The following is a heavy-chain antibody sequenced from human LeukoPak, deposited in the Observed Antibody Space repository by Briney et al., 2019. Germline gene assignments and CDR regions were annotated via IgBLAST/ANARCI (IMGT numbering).Heavy chain of an antibody. CDR3: ARARPASYSSSWYEY. CDR2: IIPIFGTA. CDR1: GGTFSSYA. Sequence: ASVNVSCKASGGTFSSYAISWVRQAPGQGLEWMGGIIPIFGTANYAQKFQGRVTITADESTSTAYMELSSLRSEDTAVYYCARARPASYSSSWYEYWGQGTLVTVSS. J-gene: IGHJ4*02. V-gene: IGHV1-69*13. D-gene: IGHD6-13*01.